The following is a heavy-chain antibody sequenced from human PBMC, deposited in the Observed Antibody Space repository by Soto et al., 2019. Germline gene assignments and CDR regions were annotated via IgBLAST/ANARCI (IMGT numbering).Heavy chain of an antibody. CDR1: GFTFSDYY. D-gene: IGHD3-3*01. J-gene: IGHJ3*02. V-gene: IGHV3-11*01. Sequence: PGGSLRLSCAASGFTFSDYYMSWIRQAPGKGLEWVSYISSSGSTIYYADSVKGRFTISRDNAKNSLYLQMNSLRAEDTAVYYCARDIFAPSDAFDIWGQGTMVTVSS. CDR3: ARDIFAPSDAFDI. CDR2: ISSSGSTI.